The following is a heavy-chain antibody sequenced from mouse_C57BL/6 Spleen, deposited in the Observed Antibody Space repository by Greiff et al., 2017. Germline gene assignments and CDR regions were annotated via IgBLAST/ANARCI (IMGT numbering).Heavy chain of an antibody. V-gene: IGHV5-4*03. CDR3: ARGDSSGSAWFAY. J-gene: IGHJ3*01. D-gene: IGHD3-2*02. CDR1: GFTFSSYA. CDR2: ISDGGSYT. Sequence: EVKVVESGGGLVKPGGSLKLSCAASGFTFSSYAMSWVRQTPEKRLEWVATISDGGSYTYYPDNVKGRFTISRDNDKNNLYLQMSHLKSEDTAMYYCARGDSSGSAWFAYWGQGTLVTVSA.